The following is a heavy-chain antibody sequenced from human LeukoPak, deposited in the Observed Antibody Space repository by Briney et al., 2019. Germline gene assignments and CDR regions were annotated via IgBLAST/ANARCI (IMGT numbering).Heavy chain of an antibody. J-gene: IGHJ4*02. D-gene: IGHD3-22*01. CDR2: ISGFSYTT. CDR1: GFMFSSYG. Sequence: GGSLRLSCVASGFMFSSYGMSWVRQAPGKGLEWVSSISGFSYTTHYADSVKGRFIVSRDNSKNTLYLEMNSLRAEDTALYYCAKDDSFNYDSSGYSDFWSQGTLVTVSS. V-gene: IGHV3-23*01. CDR3: AKDDSFNYDSSGYSDF.